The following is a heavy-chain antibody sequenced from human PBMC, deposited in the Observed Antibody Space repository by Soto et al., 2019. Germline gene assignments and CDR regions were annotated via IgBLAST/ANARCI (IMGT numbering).Heavy chain of an antibody. Sequence: PSETLSLTCIASGASISNTDYYCSWIRQSPGRRLECIWFIYYSGNTYTTPSLKSRVTIAADTSKNQSSLALTSVTAADTAVYFCAREGTAISPNGYISAAGRFDYWGQGALVTVSS. CDR2: IYYSGNT. V-gene: IGHV4-30-4*01. CDR3: AREGTAISPNGYISAAGRFDY. CDR1: GASISNTDYY. D-gene: IGHD6-13*01. J-gene: IGHJ4*02.